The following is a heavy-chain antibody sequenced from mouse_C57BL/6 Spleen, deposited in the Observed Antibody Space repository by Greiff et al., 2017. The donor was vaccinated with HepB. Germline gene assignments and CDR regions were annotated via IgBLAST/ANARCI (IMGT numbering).Heavy chain of an antibody. D-gene: IGHD2-12*01. CDR1: GFTFSDYG. Sequence: EVQLVESGGGLVKPGGSLKLSCAASGFTFSDYGMHWVRQAPEKGLEWVAYISSGSSTIYYADTVKGRFTISRDNAKNTLCLQMTSLRSEDTAMYYYARIRYYYAMDYWGKGTSVTVSS. CDR2: ISSGSSTI. J-gene: IGHJ4*01. V-gene: IGHV5-17*01. CDR3: ARIRYYYAMDY.